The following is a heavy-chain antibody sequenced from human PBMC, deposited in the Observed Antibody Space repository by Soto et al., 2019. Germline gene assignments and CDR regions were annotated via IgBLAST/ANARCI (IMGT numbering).Heavy chain of an antibody. CDR3: ARRRFSSGTDYLDY. D-gene: IGHD3-22*01. CDR1: GYTFNDYY. V-gene: IGHV1-2*02. Sequence: GASVKVSCKTSGYTFNDYYLHWIRQAPGQGLEWMGSINPNSGDTDYAQRFQGRVTMTRDTSITTVYMDLSRLTSDDTAIYYCARRRFSSGTDYLDYWGQGTLVTVSS. CDR2: INPNSGDT. J-gene: IGHJ4*02.